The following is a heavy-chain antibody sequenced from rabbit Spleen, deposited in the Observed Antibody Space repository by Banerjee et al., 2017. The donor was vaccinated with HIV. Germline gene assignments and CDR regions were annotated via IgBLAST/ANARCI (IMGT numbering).Heavy chain of an antibody. CDR3: ARDTGSSFSSYGMDL. CDR1: GFDFSTYG. CDR2: IYAGSGGFT. D-gene: IGHD8-1*01. J-gene: IGHJ6*01. Sequence: QEQLVESGGGLVQPGGSLKLSCKASGFDFSTYGVSWVRQAPGKGLEWIGCIYAGSGGFTYYASWAKGRFTCSKTSSTTVTLQMTSLTAADTATYFCARDTGSSFSSYGMDLWGPGTLVTVS. V-gene: IGHV1S45*01.